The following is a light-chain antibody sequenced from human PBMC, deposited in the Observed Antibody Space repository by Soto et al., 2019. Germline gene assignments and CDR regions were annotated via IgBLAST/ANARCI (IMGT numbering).Light chain of an antibody. Sequence: QSALTQPASVSGSPGQSIAISCTGTSSDVGGYDYVSWYQQQPDKAPNLMIYEVTKRPSGVSNRFSGSKSGNTASLTISGLQAEDEADYYCSSHTSGSTRVSGTGTKLTVL. J-gene: IGLJ1*01. V-gene: IGLV2-14*01. CDR2: EVT. CDR1: SSDVGGYDY. CDR3: SSHTSGSTRV.